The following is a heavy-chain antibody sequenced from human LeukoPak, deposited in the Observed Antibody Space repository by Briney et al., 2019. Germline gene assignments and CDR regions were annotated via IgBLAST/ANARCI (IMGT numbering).Heavy chain of an antibody. CDR1: GGTFSSYA. Sequence: SVKVSCKASGGTFSSYAISWVRQAPGQGLEWMGRIIPIFGTANYAQKFQGRVTITTDESTSTAYMELSSLRSEDTAVYYCAREPLTMIKIRPFDYWGQGTLVTVPS. D-gene: IGHD3-22*01. CDR3: AREPLTMIKIRPFDY. CDR2: IIPIFGTA. J-gene: IGHJ4*02. V-gene: IGHV1-69*05.